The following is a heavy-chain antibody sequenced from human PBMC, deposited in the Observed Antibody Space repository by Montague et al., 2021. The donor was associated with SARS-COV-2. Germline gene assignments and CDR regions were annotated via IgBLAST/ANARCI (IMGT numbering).Heavy chain of an antibody. Sequence: ETLSLTCSVSGDSINNSRYYWGWIRQPPGKGLEWIGTIYYSGSAYYXXXLKSRVTISVDTSKDQFSLKLNSVTATDTAVYYCARLESTRGVIIRGAFHIWGQGTKVTVSS. J-gene: IGHJ3*02. CDR1: GDSINNSRYY. CDR2: IYYSGSA. CDR3: ARLESTRGVIIRGAFHI. V-gene: IGHV4-39*01. D-gene: IGHD3-10*01.